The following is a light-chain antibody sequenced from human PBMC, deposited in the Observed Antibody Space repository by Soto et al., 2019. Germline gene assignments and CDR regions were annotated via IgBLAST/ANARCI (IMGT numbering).Light chain of an antibody. Sequence: QYVLTQPASVSGSPGQSITISCTGTSSDVGGYNYVSWYQQHPGKAPKLMIYDVSNRPSGVSNRFSGSKSGNTASRTISGLQAEDEADYYCSSYTSSSSVVFGGGTKLTVL. CDR3: SSYTSSSSVV. CDR2: DVS. CDR1: SSDVGGYNY. J-gene: IGLJ2*01. V-gene: IGLV2-14*01.